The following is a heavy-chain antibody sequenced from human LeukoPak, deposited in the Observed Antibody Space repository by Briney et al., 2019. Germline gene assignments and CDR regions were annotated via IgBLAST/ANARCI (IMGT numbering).Heavy chain of an antibody. D-gene: IGHD1-14*01. CDR3: ASRLHPYRTGPYYYYYYMDV. V-gene: IGHV1-69*02. CDR1: GGTFSSYT. Sequence: SVKVSCKASGGTFSSYTISWVRQAPGQGLEWMGRIIPILGIANYAQKFQGRVTITADKSTSTAYMELSSLRSEETAVYYCASRLHPYRTGPYYYYYYMDVWGKGTTVTVSS. CDR2: IIPILGIA. J-gene: IGHJ6*03.